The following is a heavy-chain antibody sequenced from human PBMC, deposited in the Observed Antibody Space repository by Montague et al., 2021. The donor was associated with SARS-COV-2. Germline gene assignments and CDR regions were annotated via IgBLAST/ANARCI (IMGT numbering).Heavy chain of an antibody. J-gene: IGHJ6*03. CDR3: ARLGDGIVPSPILGLGPYYSFYYMDV. D-gene: IGHD2-2*02. V-gene: IGHV4-34*01. Sequence: SQTLSLTYAVSGGSFSRYSWSWIRPPPGKGLEWIGEISQSGNTKYNPTLQSRASISLDTSRNQFSLKVSSVTAADTAIYYCARLGDGIVPSPILGLGPYYSFYYMDVWGKGTTVTVSS. CDR1: GGSFSRYS. CDR2: ISQSGNT.